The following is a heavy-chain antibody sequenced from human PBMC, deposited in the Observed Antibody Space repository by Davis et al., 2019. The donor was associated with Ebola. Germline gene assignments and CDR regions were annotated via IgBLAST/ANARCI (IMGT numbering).Heavy chain of an antibody. D-gene: IGHD3-10*01. CDR1: GGTFSSYA. CDR2: IIPILGIA. CDR3: ARDLGRVTGFDY. V-gene: IGHV1-69*04. J-gene: IGHJ4*02. Sequence: SVKVSCKASGGTFSSYAISWVRQAPGQGLEWMGRIIPILGIANYAQKFQGRVTITADKSASTAYMELSSLRSEDTAVYYCARDLGRVTGFDYWGQGTLVTVSS.